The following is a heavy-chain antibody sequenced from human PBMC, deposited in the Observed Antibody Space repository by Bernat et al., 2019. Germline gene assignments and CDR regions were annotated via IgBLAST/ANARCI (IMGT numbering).Heavy chain of an antibody. J-gene: IGHJ6*03. CDR3: ARVDGFREFHYYYYYMDV. CDR1: GFTFSSYW. V-gene: IGHV3-74*01. CDR2: MNSDGSST. Sequence: EVQLVESGGGLVQPGGSLRLSCAASGFTFSSYWMHWVRQAPGKGLVWVSRMNSDGSSTSYADSVKGRITISRDNAKNTLYLQMNSLRAEDTAVYYCARVDGFREFHYYYYYMDVWGKGTTVTVSS. D-gene: IGHD3-10*01.